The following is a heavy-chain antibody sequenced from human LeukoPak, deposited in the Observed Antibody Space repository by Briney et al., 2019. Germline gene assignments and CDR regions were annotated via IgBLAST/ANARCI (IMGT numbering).Heavy chain of an antibody. CDR3: ARLDGLRVRGVITYYYYYYMDV. Sequence: MPSETLSLTCAVYGGSFRGYYWSWIRQPPGKGLEWIGEINHSGSTNYNPSLKSRVTISVDTSKNQFSLKLSSVTAADTAVYYCARLDGLRVRGVITYYYYYYMDVWGKGTTVTISS. J-gene: IGHJ6*03. CDR2: INHSGST. D-gene: IGHD3-10*01. CDR1: GGSFRGYY. V-gene: IGHV4-34*01.